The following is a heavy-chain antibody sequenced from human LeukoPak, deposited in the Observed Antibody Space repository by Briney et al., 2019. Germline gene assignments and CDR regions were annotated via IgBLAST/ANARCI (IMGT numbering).Heavy chain of an antibody. Sequence: SVKVSCKASGGTFSSYAISWVRQAPGQGLEWMGGIIPIFGTANYAQKFQGRVTITADESTSTAYMELSSLRSEDTAVYYCAREVVVAATRVYYFDYWGQGTLVTVSS. CDR1: GGTFSSYA. CDR2: IIPIFGTA. CDR3: AREVVVAATRVYYFDY. J-gene: IGHJ4*02. D-gene: IGHD2-15*01. V-gene: IGHV1-69*13.